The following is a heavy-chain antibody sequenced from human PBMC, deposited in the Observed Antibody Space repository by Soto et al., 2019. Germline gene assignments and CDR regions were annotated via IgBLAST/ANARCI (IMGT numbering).Heavy chain of an antibody. CDR1: GYSISTGFN. J-gene: IGHJ4*02. CDR3: ARDWGTGLSQHDS. D-gene: IGHD6-13*01. V-gene: IGHV4-38-2*02. Sequence: ETLALTCAVSGYSISTGFNWAWIRQPPGKGLEWIGSIYHSGSTYYNLSLKSRVTISSDASKNQISLKLSSVTAADTALYDCARDWGTGLSQHDSWGQGTLAIVS. CDR2: IYHSGST.